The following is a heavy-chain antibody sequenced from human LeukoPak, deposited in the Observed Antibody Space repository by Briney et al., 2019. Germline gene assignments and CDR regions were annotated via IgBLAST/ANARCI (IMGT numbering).Heavy chain of an antibody. J-gene: IGHJ4*02. Sequence: SETLSLTCTVSGGSISSGDYYWSWIRQPPGKGLEWIGYIYYSGSTYYNPSLKSRVTISVDTSKNQFSLNLSSVTAADTAVYYCARGYSYLYYFDYWGQGTLVTVSS. CDR2: IYYSGST. CDR3: ARGYSYLYYFDY. V-gene: IGHV4-30-4*01. CDR1: GGSISSGDYY. D-gene: IGHD5-18*01.